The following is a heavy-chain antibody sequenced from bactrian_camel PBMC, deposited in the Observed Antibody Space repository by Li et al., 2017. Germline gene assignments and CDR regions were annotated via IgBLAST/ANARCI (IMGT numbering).Heavy chain of an antibody. J-gene: IGHJ4*01. CDR1: GFIFSSYD. CDR2: INFGGGST. V-gene: IGHV3S40*01. Sequence: VQLVESGGGLVQPGRSLTLSCSASGFIFSSYDMTWVRQAPDQGLEWVSAINFGGGSTYYADSVKGRFTISRDNAKNTVYLQMNSLKPEDTAVYYCVRPERPLFARGNDSWGQGTQVTVS. CDR3: VRPERPLFARGNDS.